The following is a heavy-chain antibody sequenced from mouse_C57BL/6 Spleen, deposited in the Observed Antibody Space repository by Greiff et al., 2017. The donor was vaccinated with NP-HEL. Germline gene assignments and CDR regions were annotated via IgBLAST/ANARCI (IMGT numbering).Heavy chain of an antibody. J-gene: IGHJ1*03. CDR1: GYAFSSSW. Sequence: QVQLKQSGPELVKPGASVKISCKASGYAFSSSWMNWVKQRPGKGLEWIGRIYPGDGDTNYNGKFKGKATLTADKSSSTAYMQLSSLTSEDSAVYFCARAITTVVARWYFDGWGTGTTVTVSS. D-gene: IGHD1-1*01. V-gene: IGHV1-82*01. CDR2: IYPGDGDT. CDR3: ARAITTVVARWYFDG.